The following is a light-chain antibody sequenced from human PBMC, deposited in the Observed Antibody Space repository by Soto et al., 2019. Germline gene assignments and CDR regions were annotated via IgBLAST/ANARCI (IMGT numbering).Light chain of an antibody. Sequence: QLVLTQSPSASASLGASVKLTCTLSSGHSSYAIAWHQQQPEKGPRYLMKLNSDGSHNKGDGIPDRFSGSSSGAERYLTISSLQSEDVADYYCQTWDTGILFGGGTQLTVL. CDR2: LNSDGSH. J-gene: IGLJ3*02. V-gene: IGLV4-69*01. CDR3: QTWDTGIL. CDR1: SGHSSYA.